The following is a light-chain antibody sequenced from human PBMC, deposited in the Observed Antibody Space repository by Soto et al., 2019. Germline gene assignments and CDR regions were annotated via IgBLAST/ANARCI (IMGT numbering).Light chain of an antibody. V-gene: IGKV3-20*01. CDR2: GAT. Sequence: PGERATLSCWASESVSDYLAWYQQKPGLAPRLIIHGATKRTSGTPDRFSGTGSGTAFTLAISRLEPEDFAVYYCQQYVTSPAITFGQGTRLEIK. CDR1: ESVSDY. CDR3: QQYVTSPAIT. J-gene: IGKJ5*01.